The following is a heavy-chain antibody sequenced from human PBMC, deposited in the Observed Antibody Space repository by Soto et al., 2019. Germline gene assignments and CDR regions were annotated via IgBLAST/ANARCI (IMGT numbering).Heavy chain of an antibody. D-gene: IGHD3-22*01. CDR3: ARDPYYYDSSAYSS. J-gene: IGHJ5*02. CDR2: IREDGGET. CDR1: GFTFSDYW. Sequence: EVQLAESGGDLVQSGGSLRLSCATSGFTFSDYWMNWVRQARGKGLEWVASIREDGGETHYVDSVKGRFTISRDNARKSLYLQMNSLRDEDTAVYYCARDPYYYDSSAYSSWGQGTLVTVSS. V-gene: IGHV3-7*01.